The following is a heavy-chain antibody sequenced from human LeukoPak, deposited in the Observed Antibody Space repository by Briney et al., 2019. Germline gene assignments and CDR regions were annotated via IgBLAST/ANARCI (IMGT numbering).Heavy chain of an antibody. J-gene: IGHJ6*03. Sequence: SETLSLTCTVSGGSISSGSYYWSWIRQPAGKGLEWIGRFYTSGSTNYNPSLKSRVTISVDTSKNQFSLKLISVTAADTAVYYCARETSQKGAHYMDVWGKGTTVTISS. CDR2: FYTSGST. V-gene: IGHV4-61*02. CDR1: GGSISSGSYY. CDR3: ARETSQKGAHYMDV. D-gene: IGHD3-16*01.